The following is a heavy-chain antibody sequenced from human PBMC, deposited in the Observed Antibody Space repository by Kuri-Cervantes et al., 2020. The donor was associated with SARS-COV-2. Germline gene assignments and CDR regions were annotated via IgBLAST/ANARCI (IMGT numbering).Heavy chain of an antibody. V-gene: IGHV3-7*01. Sequence: GESLKISCEASGLTFSSSWMSWVRQAPGEGLEWVANIKHDGSETHYVDSVKGRFTTSRDNAKNLLYLQMNSLRADDTAVYYCASERAGPRGGFDSWGPGTLVTVSS. D-gene: IGHD2-15*01. CDR3: ASERAGPRGGFDS. CDR2: IKHDGSET. CDR1: GLTFSSSW. J-gene: IGHJ4*02.